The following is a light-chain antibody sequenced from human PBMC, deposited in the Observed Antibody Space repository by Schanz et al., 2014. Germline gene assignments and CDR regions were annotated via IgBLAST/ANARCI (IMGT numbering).Light chain of an antibody. CDR2: DVS. J-gene: IGLJ2*01. V-gene: IGLV2-14*01. Sequence: QSALTQPASMSGSPGQSITISCNGSSSDIGGYDYVSWYRQYPGKAPKLMIYDVSNRPSGVSNRFSGSKSGNTASLTVSGLQAEDEADYYCSSYAGSNNLVFGGGTKLTVL. CDR3: SSYAGSNNLV. CDR1: SSDIGGYDY.